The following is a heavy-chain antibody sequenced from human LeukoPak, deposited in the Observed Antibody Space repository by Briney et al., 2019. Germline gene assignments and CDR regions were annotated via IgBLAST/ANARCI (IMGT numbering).Heavy chain of an antibody. J-gene: IGHJ4*02. CDR1: GGSFSDHY. CDR3: ARMGFGEPIDY. CDR2: IDHSGST. D-gene: IGHD3-10*01. Sequence: SETLSLTCAVYGGSFSDHYWSWIRQPPGKGLEWIGEIDHSGSTNYNPSLKSRVTISVDTSKNQFSLKLSSVTAADTAVYYCARMGFGEPIDYWGQGTLVTVSS. V-gene: IGHV4-34*01.